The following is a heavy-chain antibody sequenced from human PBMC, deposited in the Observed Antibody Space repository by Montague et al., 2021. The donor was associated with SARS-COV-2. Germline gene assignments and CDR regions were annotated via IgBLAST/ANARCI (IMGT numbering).Heavy chain of an antibody. CDR1: DVSLSTSTW. V-gene: IGHV4-4*01. J-gene: IGHJ4*02. Sequence: ETLSLTCVVSDVSLSTSTWWSWVRQSPGKGLEWVGEIYLSGFTQYNPSVKSRVSISLDDSRSQFSLRLTSVTAADTAVYFCARGGLGNSGFDYWGQGTLVTVSS. CDR2: IYLSGFT. D-gene: IGHD5-12*01. CDR3: ARGGLGNSGFDY.